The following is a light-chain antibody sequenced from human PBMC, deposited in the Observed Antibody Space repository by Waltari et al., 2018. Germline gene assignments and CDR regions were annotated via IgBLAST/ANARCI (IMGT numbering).Light chain of an antibody. J-gene: IGKJ4*01. CDR2: DAS. CDR3: QQRSNWLT. CDR1: LRVSRF. V-gene: IGKV3-11*01. Sequence: EILLTQSPATLSLSPGDRAILSCRASLRVSRFLAWYQQRPGQAPRLLIYDASNRASGIPARFSGSGFGTEFTLTISSLEPEDFAVYYCQQRSNWLTFGGGTKVEMK.